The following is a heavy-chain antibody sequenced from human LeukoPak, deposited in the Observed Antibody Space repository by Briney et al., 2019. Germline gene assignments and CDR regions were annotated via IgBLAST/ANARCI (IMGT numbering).Heavy chain of an antibody. V-gene: IGHV3-11*01. CDR1: GFTFSDYY. Sequence: AGGSLRLSCAASGFTFSDYYMSWIRQAPGKGLEWVAYISSRSITIHYADSVRGRFTISRDNAKRSVYLQMNSLGAEDTAIYYCARLKAGFWGQGTLVTVSS. CDR3: ARLKAGF. J-gene: IGHJ4*02. CDR2: ISSRSITI.